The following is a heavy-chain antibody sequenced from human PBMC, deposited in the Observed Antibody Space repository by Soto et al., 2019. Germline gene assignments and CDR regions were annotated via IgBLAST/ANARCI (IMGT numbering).Heavy chain of an antibody. Sequence: GGSLRLSCAASGFTLSTYWMHWVRQVPGKGLQWVSRINRDGSSTTYADSVKGRFTISRDSAKNTLYLQMNSLRAEDTAVYYFARGPASMGRYDCWGQGTLVAVSS. CDR3: ARGPASMGRYDC. J-gene: IGHJ4*02. CDR2: INRDGSST. CDR1: GFTLSTYW. D-gene: IGHD6-19*01. V-gene: IGHV3-74*01.